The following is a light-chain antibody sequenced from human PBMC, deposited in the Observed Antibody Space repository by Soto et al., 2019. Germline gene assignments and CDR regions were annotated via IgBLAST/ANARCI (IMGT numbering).Light chain of an antibody. J-gene: IGKJ1*01. Sequence: ELVLTQSPATLSLSPWERANISGRASQSVSSYLAWYQKKPGQAPRILIYDASIRATGIPARFSGSGSGTDFNLTISRLEPEEFAVYYCQQRSNWPWTFGQGTKVDIK. CDR2: DAS. CDR1: QSVSSY. CDR3: QQRSNWPWT. V-gene: IGKV3-11*01.